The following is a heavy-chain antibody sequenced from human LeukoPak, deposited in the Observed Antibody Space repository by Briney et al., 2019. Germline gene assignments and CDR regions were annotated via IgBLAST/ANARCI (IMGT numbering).Heavy chain of an antibody. Sequence: GGSLRLSCAASGFTFSNYAMHWVRQAPGKGLEWVAVISYDGTDKYYADSVKGRFTISRDNSKNTLFLQMNSLRAEDAAMYYCAKGEGGDSGWYGDYWGQGTLVTVSS. CDR3: AKGEGGDSGWYGDY. CDR1: GFTFSNYA. CDR2: ISYDGTDK. J-gene: IGHJ4*02. V-gene: IGHV3-30*18. D-gene: IGHD6-19*01.